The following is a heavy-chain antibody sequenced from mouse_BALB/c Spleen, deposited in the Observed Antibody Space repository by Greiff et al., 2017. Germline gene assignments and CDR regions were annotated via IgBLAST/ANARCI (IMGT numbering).Heavy chain of an antibody. V-gene: IGHV2-5-1*01. CDR1: GFSLTSYG. J-gene: IGHJ4*01. CDR3: AKPYYRYDDYYAMDY. Sequence: VKLEESGPSLVQPSQSLSITCTVSGFSLTSYGVHWVRQSPGKGLEWLGVIWRGGSTDYNAAFMSRLSITKDNSKSQVFFKMNSLQADDTAIYYGAKPYYRYDDYYAMDYWGQGTSVTVSS. D-gene: IGHD2-14*01. CDR2: IWRGGST.